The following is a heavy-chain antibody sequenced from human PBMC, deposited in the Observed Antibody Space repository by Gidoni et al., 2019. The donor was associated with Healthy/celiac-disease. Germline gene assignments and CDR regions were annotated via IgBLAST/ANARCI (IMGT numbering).Heavy chain of an antibody. D-gene: IGHD3-22*01. CDR1: GYTFTGYY. V-gene: IGHV1-2*04. CDR2: INPNSGGT. J-gene: IGHJ3*02. Sequence: QVQLVQSGAEVKKPGASVKVSCKASGYTFTGYYMHWVRQAPGQGLEWIGWINPNSGGTNYAQKFQGWVTMTRDTSISTAYMELSRLRSDDTAVYYCAREGYYDSSGYYSANAFDIWGQGTMVTVSS. CDR3: AREGYYDSSGYYSANAFDI.